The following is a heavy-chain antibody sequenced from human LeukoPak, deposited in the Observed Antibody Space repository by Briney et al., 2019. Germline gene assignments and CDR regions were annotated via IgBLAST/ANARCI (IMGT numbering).Heavy chain of an antibody. CDR1: GGSISSYY. Sequence: SETLSLTCTVSGGSISSYYWSWIRQPAGKGLEWIGRIYTSGSTNYNPSPKSRVTMSVDTSKNQFSLKLSSVTAADTAVYYCAREGEYSSSWYLGYWGQGTLVTVSS. V-gene: IGHV4-4*07. J-gene: IGHJ4*02. D-gene: IGHD6-13*01. CDR3: AREGEYSSSWYLGY. CDR2: IYTSGST.